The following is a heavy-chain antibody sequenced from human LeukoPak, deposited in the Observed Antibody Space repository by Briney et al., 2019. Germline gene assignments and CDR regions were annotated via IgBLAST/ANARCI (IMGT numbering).Heavy chain of an antibody. CDR1: GGSISSGGYY. Sequence: SQTLSFTCTVSGGSISSGGYYWNWIRQHPGKGLEWIGYMYYSGSTYYNPSLKSRVTISVDTSKNQFSLKVSSVTAADTAVYYCARGGRDYSDTWFDPWGQGTLVTVSS. D-gene: IGHD4-11*01. V-gene: IGHV4-31*03. CDR2: MYYSGST. CDR3: ARGGRDYSDTWFDP. J-gene: IGHJ5*02.